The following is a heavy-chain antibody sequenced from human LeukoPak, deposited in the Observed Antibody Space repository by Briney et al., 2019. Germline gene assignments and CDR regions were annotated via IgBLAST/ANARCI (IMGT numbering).Heavy chain of an antibody. V-gene: IGHV3-23*01. CDR1: GFTVSSNY. CDR2: IGSSGGTT. CDR3: AKGRSDSYYDAFDI. J-gene: IGHJ3*02. Sequence: GGSLRLSCAASGFTVSSNYMSWVRQAPGKGLEWVSTIGSSGGTTYYAGSVKGQFTISRDNSKKTLYLQMNSLRAEDTAVYYCAKGRSDSYYDAFDIWGQGTMVTVSS. D-gene: IGHD1-26*01.